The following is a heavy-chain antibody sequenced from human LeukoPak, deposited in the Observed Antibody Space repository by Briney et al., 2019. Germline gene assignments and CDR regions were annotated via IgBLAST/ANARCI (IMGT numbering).Heavy chain of an antibody. CDR2: INPNSGGT. CDR1: GYTFTGYY. J-gene: IGHJ4*02. CDR3: ARSRGYDFWGGYYGFYFDY. Sequence: ASVKVSCKASGYTFTGYYMHWVRQAPGQGLEWMGWINPNSGGTNYAQKFQGRVTMTRDTSISTAYMELSRLRSDDTAGYYWARSRGYDFWGGYYGFYFDYWGQGTLVTVSS. D-gene: IGHD3-3*01. V-gene: IGHV1-2*02.